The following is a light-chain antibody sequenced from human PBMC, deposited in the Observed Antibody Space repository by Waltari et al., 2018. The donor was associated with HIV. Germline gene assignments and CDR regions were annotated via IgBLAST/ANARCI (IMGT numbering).Light chain of an antibody. CDR1: QSVSSSY. V-gene: IGKV3-20*01. CDR2: GVS. CDR3: QHYGGSPPRLT. J-gene: IGKJ4*01. Sequence: EIVLTQSPGTLSLSPGERATLSCRASQSVSSSYLAWYQQKPGQAPRLLIHGVSRRATGIPDMFSGSGSGTDFTLAISRLEPEDFAVYYCQHYGGSPPRLTFGGGTKVEIK.